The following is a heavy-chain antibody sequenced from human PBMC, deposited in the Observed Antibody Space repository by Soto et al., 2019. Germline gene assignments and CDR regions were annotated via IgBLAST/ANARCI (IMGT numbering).Heavy chain of an antibody. J-gene: IGHJ6*02. CDR2: IWFDGSKK. CDR1: GFSFSSYA. D-gene: IGHD3-10*01. CDR3: ARERLYGSGSHDYLYYGMDV. V-gene: IGHV3-33*01. Sequence: QVQLVESGGGVVQPGKSLRLSCAASGFSFSSYAMHWVRQAPGKGLQWVALIWFDGSKKYYADSVKDRFTISRDSSNNTLDLQMNSLRAEDTAVYYCARERLYGSGSHDYLYYGMDVWGQGTTVTVSS.